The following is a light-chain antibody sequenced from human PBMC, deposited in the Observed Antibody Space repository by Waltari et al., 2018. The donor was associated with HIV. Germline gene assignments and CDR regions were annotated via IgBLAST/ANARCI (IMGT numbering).Light chain of an antibody. Sequence: EVVLTQSPATLSLSPGERATLSCRASQSVSVYLAWYQQKPGRAPRLLIYDASNRATGIPDRFSGSGSGTDFTLTISSLEPEDFAVYYCQQRKHWPPLTFGGGTKVEIK. CDR2: DAS. V-gene: IGKV3-11*01. CDR3: QQRKHWPPLT. J-gene: IGKJ4*01. CDR1: QSVSVY.